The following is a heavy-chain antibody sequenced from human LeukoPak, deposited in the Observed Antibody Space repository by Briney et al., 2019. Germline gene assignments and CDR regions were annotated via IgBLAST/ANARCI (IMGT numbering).Heavy chain of an antibody. V-gene: IGHV3-21*06. J-gene: IGHJ4*02. CDR1: GLTFSTSG. Sequence: GGSLRLSCTASGLTFSTSGFNWVRQAPGKGLEWVACIGPTGSDRYHADSIKGRFTISRDNANNCLYLQMNSLRAEDTAVYYCATETNGRHYDYWGQGTLLTVSS. CDR2: IGPTGSDR. D-gene: IGHD1-14*01. CDR3: ATETNGRHYDY.